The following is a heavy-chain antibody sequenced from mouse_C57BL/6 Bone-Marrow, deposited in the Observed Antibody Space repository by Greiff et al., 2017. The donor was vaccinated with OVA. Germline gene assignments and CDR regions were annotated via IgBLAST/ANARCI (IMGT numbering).Heavy chain of an antibody. CDR2: IDPADSDT. Sequence: VQLQQPGAELVKPGASVKLSCKASGYTFTSYWMQWVKQRPGQGLEWIGEIDPADSDTNYNQKFKGKATLTVDTSSSTAYMQLSSLTSEDSAVYYCARFDYYGSSSFDYWGQGTTLTVSS. V-gene: IGHV1-50*01. CDR1: GYTFTSYW. D-gene: IGHD1-1*01. CDR3: ARFDYYGSSSFDY. J-gene: IGHJ2*01.